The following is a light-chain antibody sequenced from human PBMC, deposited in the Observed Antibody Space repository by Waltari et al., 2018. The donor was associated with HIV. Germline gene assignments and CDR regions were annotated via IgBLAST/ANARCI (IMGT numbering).Light chain of an antibody. Sequence: QSALTQPASVSGSPGQSITISCTGTSSDVGGYTYVSWYQQHPGKAPKLRIYDVSNRPSGVSNRFSGSKSGNTASLTISGLQAEDEADYYCSSYTSSSTLYVFGTGTKVTVL. CDR2: DVS. CDR3: SSYTSSSTLYV. J-gene: IGLJ1*01. V-gene: IGLV2-14*01. CDR1: SSDVGGYTY.